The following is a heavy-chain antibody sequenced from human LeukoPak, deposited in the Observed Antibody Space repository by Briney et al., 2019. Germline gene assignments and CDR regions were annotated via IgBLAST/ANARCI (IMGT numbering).Heavy chain of an antibody. J-gene: IGHJ4*02. CDR1: GFTFSDYY. CDR2: ISSSGSTT. D-gene: IGHD3-10*01. CDR3: AREVLLWFGEFSPFFDY. Sequence: GGSLRLSCAASGFTFSDYYMSWIRQAPGKGLEWVSYISSSGSTTYYADSVKGRFTISRDNAKNSLYLQMNSLRAEDTAVYYCAREVLLWFGEFSPFFDYWGQGTLVTVSS. V-gene: IGHV3-11*01.